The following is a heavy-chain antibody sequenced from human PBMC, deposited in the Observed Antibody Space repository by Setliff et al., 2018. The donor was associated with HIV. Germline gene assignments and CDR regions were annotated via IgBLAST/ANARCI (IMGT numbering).Heavy chain of an antibody. D-gene: IGHD3-10*01. CDR2: IFSTGST. J-gene: IGHJ2*01. Sequence: PSQTLSLTCSVSNSSISTYYWSWIRQPPGKGLEWIGYIFSTGSTDYNPSLKSRVTMSLDKSKKHFSLRLRSVTAADTAVYFCARHPYYSSNWYFDFWGRGALVTVSS. CDR1: NSSISTYY. V-gene: IGHV4-59*08. CDR3: ARHPYYSSNWYFDF.